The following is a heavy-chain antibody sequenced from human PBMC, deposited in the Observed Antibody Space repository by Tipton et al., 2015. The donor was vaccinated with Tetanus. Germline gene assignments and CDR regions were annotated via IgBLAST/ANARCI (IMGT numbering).Heavy chain of an antibody. CDR1: GGTFSSYA. J-gene: IGHJ3*02. V-gene: IGHV1-69*01. CDR3: AREPWSRSYAAFDI. Sequence: QLVQSGPEVKKPGSSVKVSCKASGGTFSSYAISWVRQAPGQGLEWMGGIIPIFGTANYAQKFQGRVTITADESTGTAYMELSSLRSEDTAVYYCAREPWSRSYAAFDIWGQGTMVTVSS. D-gene: IGHD3-3*01. CDR2: IIPIFGTA.